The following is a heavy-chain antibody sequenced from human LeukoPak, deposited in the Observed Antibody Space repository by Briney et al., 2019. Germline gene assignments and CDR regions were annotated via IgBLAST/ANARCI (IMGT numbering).Heavy chain of an antibody. CDR1: GFTFSSNY. CDR2: IYSGGST. CDR3: ARADDYWAFDI. Sequence: PGGSLRLSCAASGFTFSSNYMSWVRQAPGKGLEWVSVIYSGGSTYYADSVKGRFTISRHNSKNTLYLQMNSLRAEDTAVYYCARADDYWAFDIWGQGTMVTVSS. J-gene: IGHJ3*02. V-gene: IGHV3-53*04. D-gene: IGHD5-24*01.